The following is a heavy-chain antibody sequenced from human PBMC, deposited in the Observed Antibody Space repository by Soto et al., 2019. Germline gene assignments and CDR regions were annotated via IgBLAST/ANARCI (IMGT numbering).Heavy chain of an antibody. Sequence: PGVSLRLSCAASGFTFSSYIMNWVRQAPGKGLEWVSYISGSSTTIHYADSVKGRFTISRDNAKNSLYLQMNSLRSEDTAVYYCARARNAAMVRGVIITGSYYGMDVWGQGTTVTVSS. CDR3: ARARNAAMVRGVIITGSYYGMDV. CDR2: ISGSSTTI. CDR1: GFTFSSYI. V-gene: IGHV3-48*01. D-gene: IGHD3-10*01. J-gene: IGHJ6*02.